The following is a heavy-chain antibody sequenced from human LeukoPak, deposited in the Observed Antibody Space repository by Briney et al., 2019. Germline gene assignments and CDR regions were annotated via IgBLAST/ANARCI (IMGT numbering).Heavy chain of an antibody. CDR2: IKQDGSEK. D-gene: IGHD3-3*01. Sequence: PGGSLRLSCAASGFTFSSFWMNWVRQAPGKGLEWVANIKQDGSEKYYVDSVKGRFTISRDNAKNSLYLQMNSLRAEDTAVYYCARDRHAYNDFWSGQPQGYWGQGTLVTVSS. CDR3: ARDRHAYNDFWSGQPQGY. J-gene: IGHJ4*02. CDR1: GFTFSSFW. V-gene: IGHV3-7*01.